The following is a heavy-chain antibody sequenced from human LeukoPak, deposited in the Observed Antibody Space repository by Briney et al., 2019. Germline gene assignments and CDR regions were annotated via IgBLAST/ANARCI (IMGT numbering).Heavy chain of an antibody. J-gene: IGHJ4*02. CDR2: IYHSGSS. Sequence: SETLSLTCTVSGVSMSSYFWSWIRQPPGKGLEWIGYIYHSGSSHYNPSLKSRVTISVDTSKTQFSLKLSSVTAADTAVYYCARGRGSYSQSADYWGQGTLVTVSS. V-gene: IGHV4-59*01. D-gene: IGHD1-26*01. CDR3: ARGRGSYSQSADY. CDR1: GVSMSSYF.